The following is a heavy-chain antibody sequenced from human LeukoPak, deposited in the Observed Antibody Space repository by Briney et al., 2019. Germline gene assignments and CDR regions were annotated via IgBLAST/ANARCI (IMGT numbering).Heavy chain of an antibody. V-gene: IGHV4-59*01. CDR1: GGSISSYY. CDR3: ARGIESYGDYGY. J-gene: IGHJ4*02. D-gene: IGHD4-17*01. Sequence: SETLSLTCTVSGGSISSYYWSWIRQPPGKGLEWIGYIYYSGSTNYNPSLKSRVTISIDTSKNQFSLKLSSLTAADTAIYYCARGIESYGDYGYWGQGILVTVSS. CDR2: IYYSGST.